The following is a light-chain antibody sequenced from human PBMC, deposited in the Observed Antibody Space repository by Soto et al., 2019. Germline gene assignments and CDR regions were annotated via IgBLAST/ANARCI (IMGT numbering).Light chain of an antibody. J-gene: IGLJ2*01. CDR2: DVS. CDR3: CSYVDRNSVV. Sequence: QSALTQPRSVSGSPGQSVTISCTGTSSDVGGYNYVSWYQQHPGKAPKFLIYDVSKRPSGVPDRFSGSKSGNTASLTISGLQAQDEADYYCCSYVDRNSVVFGGGTKVTVL. CDR1: SSDVGGYNY. V-gene: IGLV2-11*01.